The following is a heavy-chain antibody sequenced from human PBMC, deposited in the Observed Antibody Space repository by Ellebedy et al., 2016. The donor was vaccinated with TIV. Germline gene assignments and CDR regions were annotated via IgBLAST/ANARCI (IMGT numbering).Heavy chain of an antibody. Sequence: PGGSLRLSCAASGFTFSTYTMNWVRQAPGKGLEWVSYISSTSSTIYYADSVRGRFAISRDNAKNSLYLQMNSLRAEDTALYYCARGVDPALVEHFQHWGQGTLVTVSS. D-gene: IGHD5-18*01. CDR3: ARGVDPALVEHFQH. V-gene: IGHV3-48*04. CDR1: GFTFSTYT. J-gene: IGHJ1*01. CDR2: ISSTSSTI.